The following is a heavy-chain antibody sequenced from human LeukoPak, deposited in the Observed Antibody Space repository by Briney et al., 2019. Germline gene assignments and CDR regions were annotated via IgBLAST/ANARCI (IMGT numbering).Heavy chain of an antibody. CDR2: ISSSGSTK. Sequence: GGSLRLSCAASGFTFSSYEMNWVRQAPGKGLEWVSYISSSGSTKYYADSVKGRFTISRDNAKNSLYLQMNSLRADDTALYYCAKAYGTNGYYQLPIDFWGRGTLVTVSS. CDR1: GFTFSSYE. D-gene: IGHD3-22*01. J-gene: IGHJ4*02. V-gene: IGHV3-48*03. CDR3: AKAYGTNGYYQLPIDF.